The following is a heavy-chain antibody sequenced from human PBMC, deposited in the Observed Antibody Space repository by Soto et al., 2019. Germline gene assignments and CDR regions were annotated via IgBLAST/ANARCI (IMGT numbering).Heavy chain of an antibody. V-gene: IGHV1-69*01. CDR1: GGTFSSYA. Sequence: QGQLVQSGAEVKKPGSSVNVSCKASGGTFSSYAISWLLQAPGQGLEWMGGIIPIFVTANYAQKFQGRVTITADESTSTAYMELSSLRSEDTDVYYCAGALDQLPFDYWGQGTLVTVSS. CDR3: AGALDQLPFDY. D-gene: IGHD2-2*01. CDR2: IIPIFVTA. J-gene: IGHJ4*02.